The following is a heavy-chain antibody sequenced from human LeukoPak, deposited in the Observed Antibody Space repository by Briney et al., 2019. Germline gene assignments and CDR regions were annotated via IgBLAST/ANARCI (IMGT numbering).Heavy chain of an antibody. CDR2: INPNSGGT. J-gene: IGHJ4*02. V-gene: IGHV1-2*04. CDR3: ASPLGELSPFFQFDY. D-gene: IGHD3-16*02. Sequence: GASVKVSFKASGYTFTGYYMHWVRQAPGQGLEWMGWINPNSGGTNYAQKFQGWVTMTRDTSISTAYMELSRLRSDDTAVYYCASPLGELSPFFQFDYWGQGTLVTVSS. CDR1: GYTFTGYY.